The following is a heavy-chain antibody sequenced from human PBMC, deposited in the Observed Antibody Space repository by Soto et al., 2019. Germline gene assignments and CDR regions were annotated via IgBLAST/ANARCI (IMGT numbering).Heavy chain of an antibody. CDR2: IYYSGST. J-gene: IGHJ6*02. Sequence: PSETLSLTCTVSGGSISSSSYYWGWIRQPPGKGLEWIGSIYYSGSTNYNPSLKSRVTMSVDTSKNQFSLKLSSVTAADTAVYYCARDRRYSYSELGNLYYYYGMDVWGQGTTVTVSS. D-gene: IGHD5-18*01. V-gene: IGHV4-39*07. CDR3: ARDRRYSYSELGNLYYYYGMDV. CDR1: GGSISSSSYY.